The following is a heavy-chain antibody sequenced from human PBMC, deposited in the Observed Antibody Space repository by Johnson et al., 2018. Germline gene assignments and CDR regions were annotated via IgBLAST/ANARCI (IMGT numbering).Heavy chain of an antibody. J-gene: IGHJ6*03. CDR3: ARVTLGDYYRDG. D-gene: IGHD7-27*01. V-gene: IGHV3-48*04. CDR2: ISSSGSTI. Sequence: VQLVQSGGGVVQPGRSLKLSCAASGFIFSRYWMSWVRQAPGKGLEWVSYISSSGSTIYYADSVKGRFTISRYNAKNALYLQMNSLRAEDTAGYYCARVTLGDYYRDGGGKGTTVTVSS. CDR1: GFIFSRYW.